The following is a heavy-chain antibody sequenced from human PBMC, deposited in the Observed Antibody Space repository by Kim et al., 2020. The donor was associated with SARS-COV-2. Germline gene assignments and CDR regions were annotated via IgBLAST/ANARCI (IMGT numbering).Heavy chain of an antibody. J-gene: IGHJ4*02. D-gene: IGHD6-13*01. CDR1: GFSFSSYA. CDR3: VRGGAGQLVRYFDY. Sequence: GGSLRLSCAASGFSFSSYAMHWVRQAPGKGLEHVSAISSNGVSTYYANSVKGRFTISRDNSKNTVHLQMGSLRAEDMAVYYCVRGGAGQLVRYFDYWGQG. CDR2: ISSNGVST. V-gene: IGHV3-64*01.